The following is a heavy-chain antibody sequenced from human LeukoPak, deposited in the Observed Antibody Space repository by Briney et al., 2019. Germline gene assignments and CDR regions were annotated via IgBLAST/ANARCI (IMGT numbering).Heavy chain of an antibody. CDR2: ISYDGSNK. CDR3: TRPVLYYYDSSGYPVLGAFDI. J-gene: IGHJ3*02. CDR1: GFTFSSYA. V-gene: IGHV3-30*04. Sequence: PGGSLRLSCAASGFTFSSYAMHWVRQAPGKGLEWVAVISYDGSNKYYADSVKGRFTISRDNSKNTLYLQMSSLRAEDTAVYYCTRPVLYYYDSSGYPVLGAFDIWGQGTMVTVSS. D-gene: IGHD3-22*01.